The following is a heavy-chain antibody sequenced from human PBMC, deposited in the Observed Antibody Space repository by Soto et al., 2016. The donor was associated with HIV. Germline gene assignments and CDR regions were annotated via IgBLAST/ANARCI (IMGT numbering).Heavy chain of an antibody. J-gene: IGHJ6*02. Sequence: VQLVESGGGLVKPGGSLRLSCAASGFTFSDYYMTWIRQAPGKGLEWVSYISGSTTYTKYADSVKGRFTISRDNAKNSVYLQINSLRAEDTAVYYCAREDTNYDILTGYPYHYYGMDVWGQGTTATVSS. CDR3: AREDTNYDILTGYPYHYYGMDV. D-gene: IGHD3-9*01. CDR2: ISGSTTYT. CDR1: GFTFSDYY. V-gene: IGHV3-11*05.